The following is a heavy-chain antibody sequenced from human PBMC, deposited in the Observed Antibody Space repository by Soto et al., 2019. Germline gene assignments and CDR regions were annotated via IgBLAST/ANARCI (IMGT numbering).Heavy chain of an antibody. CDR2: IYPGNSDT. D-gene: IGHD3-9*01. CDR3: ARHVYYDVLKKNY. J-gene: IGHJ4*02. V-gene: IGHV5-51*01. CDR1: XYDFANYW. Sequence: GESLKISCKGSXYDFANYWIGWVRQMPGKGLEWMGIIYPGNSDTRYSPSFQGQVTISADTSISTAYLEWSSLKASDTAIYYCARHVYYDVLKKNYWGQGTLVTVSS.